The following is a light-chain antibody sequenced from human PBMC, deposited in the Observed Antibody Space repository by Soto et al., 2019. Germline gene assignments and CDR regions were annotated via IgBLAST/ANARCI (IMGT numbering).Light chain of an antibody. V-gene: IGKV3-20*01. J-gene: IGKJ1*01. CDR3: QQYGTSPRT. Sequence: IVLTQSPGTLSLSPGERATLSCRASQSVSNYLAWYQQKPGQAPRLLIYGASIRATGIPDRFSGSGSGTDFTLTISRLEPEDFAVYYCQQYGTSPRTFGQGTKVEI. CDR1: QSVSNY. CDR2: GAS.